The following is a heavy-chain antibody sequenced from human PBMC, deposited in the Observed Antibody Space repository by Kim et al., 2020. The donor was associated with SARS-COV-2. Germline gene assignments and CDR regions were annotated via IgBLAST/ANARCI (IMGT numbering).Heavy chain of an antibody. CDR2: FDPEDGET. CDR3: ATGVPSQRPMVRGVKDAFYF. J-gene: IGHJ3*01. V-gene: IGHV1-24*01. Sequence: ASVKVSCKVSGYTLTELSMHWVRQAPGKGREWMGGFDPEDGETIYAQKFQGRVTMIEDTSTDTAYMELSSLRSEDTAVYYCATGVPSQRPMVRGVKDAFYFWGQGAMVTVP. CDR1: GYTLTELS. D-gene: IGHD3-10*01.